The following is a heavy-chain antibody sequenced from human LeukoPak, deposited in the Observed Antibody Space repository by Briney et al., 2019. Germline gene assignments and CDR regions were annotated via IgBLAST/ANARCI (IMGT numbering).Heavy chain of an antibody. J-gene: IGHJ5*02. V-gene: IGHV1-18*01. Sequence: VASVKVSCKASGYTFTSYGISWVRQAPGQGLEWMGWISAYNGNTNYAQKLQGRVTMTTDTSTSTAYMELRSLRSDDTAVYYCAREVAAASNNNWFDPWGQGTLVTVSS. CDR1: GYTFTSYG. CDR2: ISAYNGNT. D-gene: IGHD6-13*01. CDR3: AREVAAASNNNWFDP.